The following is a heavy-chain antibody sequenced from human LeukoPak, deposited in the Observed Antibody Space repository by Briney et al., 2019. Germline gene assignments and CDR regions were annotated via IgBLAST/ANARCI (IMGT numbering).Heavy chain of an antibody. D-gene: IGHD2-15*01. V-gene: IGHV3-21*04. CDR3: AKGRGILSPDY. CDR2: ISSSSSYI. J-gene: IGHJ4*02. CDR1: GFTFSSYS. Sequence: PGGSLRLSCAASGFTFSSYSMNWVRQAPGKGLEWVSSISSSSSYIYYADSVKGRFTISRDNSKNTLYLQMNFLRAEDTAVYYCAKGRGILSPDYWGQGTLVTVSS.